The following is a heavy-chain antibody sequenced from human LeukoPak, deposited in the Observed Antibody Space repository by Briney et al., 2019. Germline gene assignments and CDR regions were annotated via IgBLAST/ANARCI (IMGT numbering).Heavy chain of an antibody. V-gene: IGHV3-7*03. D-gene: IGHD3-16*01. Sequence: GSLRLSCAASGFTFSSYWMNWARQAPGKGLEWVASINHNGNVNYYVDSVKGRFTISRDNAKNSLYLQMSNLRAEDTAVYFCARGGGLDVWGQGATVTVSS. CDR2: INHNGNVN. CDR3: ARGGGLDV. J-gene: IGHJ6*02. CDR1: GFTFSSYW.